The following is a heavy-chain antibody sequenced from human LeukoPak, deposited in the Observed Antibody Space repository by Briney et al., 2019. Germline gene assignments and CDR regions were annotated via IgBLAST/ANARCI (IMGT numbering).Heavy chain of an antibody. Sequence: SVKVSCKASGGTFSSYAISWVRQAPGQGLEWMGRIIPIFGTANYAQKFQGRVTMTRNTSISTAYMELSSLRSEDTAVYYCARALDYGDYYFDYWGQGTLVTVSS. V-gene: IGHV1-69*05. CDR2: IIPIFGTA. CDR1: GGTFSSYA. J-gene: IGHJ4*02. D-gene: IGHD4-17*01. CDR3: ARALDYGDYYFDY.